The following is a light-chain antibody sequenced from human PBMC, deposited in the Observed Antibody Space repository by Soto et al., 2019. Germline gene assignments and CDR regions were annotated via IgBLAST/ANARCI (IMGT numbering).Light chain of an antibody. V-gene: IGKV1-39*01. Sequence: DIQMTQSPSSLSASVGDRVNITCRASQTISSYLNWYQKKPGKAPKLLIYAASTLESGVPSRFSGRRSGTDFTLTISSLQTEDFATYYCQQSSRTPWTFGQGTKGEIK. CDR2: AAS. CDR3: QQSSRTPWT. J-gene: IGKJ1*01. CDR1: QTISSY.